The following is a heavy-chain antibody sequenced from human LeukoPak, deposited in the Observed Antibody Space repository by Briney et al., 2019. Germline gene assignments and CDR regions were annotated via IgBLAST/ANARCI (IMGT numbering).Heavy chain of an antibody. CDR1: GGSISSYY. V-gene: IGHV4-4*09. Sequence: SETLSLTCTVPGGSISSYYWSWIRQPPGKVLEWIGYIYTSGSTNYNPSLKSRVTISVDTSKNQFSLKLSSVTAADTAVYYCARHEVIDQYYYERAGWFDPWGQGTLVTVSS. CDR3: ARHEVIDQYYYERAGWFDP. J-gene: IGHJ5*02. D-gene: IGHD3-22*01. CDR2: IYTSGST.